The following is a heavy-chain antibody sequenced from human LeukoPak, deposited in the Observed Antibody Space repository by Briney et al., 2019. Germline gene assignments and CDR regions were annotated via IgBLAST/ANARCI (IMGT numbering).Heavy chain of an antibody. CDR1: GLMSSNYW. CDR3: ASGDHSDI. V-gene: IGHV3-7*01. Sequence: PGGSLRLSPAASGLMSSNYWMTWVRQAPGKGLEWVANINQDGSVKQYLDSVKGRFTISRDNANNSMYLQMNSLRGDDTAVYYCASGDHSDIWGRGTMVTVSS. CDR2: INQDGSVK. D-gene: IGHD7-27*01. J-gene: IGHJ3*02.